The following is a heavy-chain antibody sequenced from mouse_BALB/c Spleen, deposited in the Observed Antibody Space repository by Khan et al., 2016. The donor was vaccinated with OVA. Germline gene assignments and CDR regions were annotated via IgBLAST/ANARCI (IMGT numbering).Heavy chain of an antibody. CDR1: GYSFTGYF. CDR2: INPHIGET. V-gene: IGHV1-20*02. J-gene: IGHJ2*01. CDR3: ARIYGSDFDY. D-gene: IGHD1-1*01. Sequence: VQLQQSGPELVKPGASVKISCKASGYSFTGYFMNWVMQSHGKSLEWIGRINPHIGETFYNQKFKGKATLTVDESSSTAHMELRSLASEDPAVYYCARIYGSDFDYWGQGTPLTVSS.